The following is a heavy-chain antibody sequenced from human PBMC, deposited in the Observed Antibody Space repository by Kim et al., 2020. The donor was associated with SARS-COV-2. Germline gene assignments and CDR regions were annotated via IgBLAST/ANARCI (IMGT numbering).Heavy chain of an antibody. Sequence: GGSLRLSCAASGFTVSSNYMSWVRQAPGKGLEWVSVIYSGGSTYYADSVKGRFTISRHNSKNTLYLQMNSLRAEDTAVYYCARSPGWFGELFHYFDYWGQGTLVTVSS. CDR3: ARSPGWFGELFHYFDY. CDR2: IYSGGST. V-gene: IGHV3-53*04. CDR1: GFTVSSNY. J-gene: IGHJ4*02. D-gene: IGHD3-10*01.